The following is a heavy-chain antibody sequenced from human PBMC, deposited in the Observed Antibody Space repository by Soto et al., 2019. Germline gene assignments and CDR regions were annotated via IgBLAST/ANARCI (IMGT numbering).Heavy chain of an antibody. CDR1: GGSISSYY. J-gene: IGHJ4*02. CDR3: ARDHSSGYYLDY. CDR2: IYYSGST. Sequence: SETLSLTCTVSGGSISSYYWSWIRQPPGKGLEWIGYIYYSGSTNYNPSLKSRVTISVDTSKNQFSLKLSSVTAADTAVYYCARDHSSGYYLDYWGQRTLVTVSS. D-gene: IGHD3-22*01. V-gene: IGHV4-59*01.